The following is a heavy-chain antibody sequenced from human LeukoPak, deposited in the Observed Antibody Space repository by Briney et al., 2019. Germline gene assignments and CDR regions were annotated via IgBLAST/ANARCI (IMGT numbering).Heavy chain of an antibody. CDR3: ARDGSYGYYYYYMDV. CDR1: GGSISSSSYY. J-gene: IGHJ6*03. Sequence: SETLSLTCTVSGGSISSSSYYWGWIRQPPGKGLEWIGRIYTSGSTNYNPSLKSRVTISVDTSKNQFSLKLSSVTAADTAVYYCARDGSYGYYYYYMDVWGKGTTVTISS. D-gene: IGHD3-10*01. V-gene: IGHV4-61*02. CDR2: IYTSGST.